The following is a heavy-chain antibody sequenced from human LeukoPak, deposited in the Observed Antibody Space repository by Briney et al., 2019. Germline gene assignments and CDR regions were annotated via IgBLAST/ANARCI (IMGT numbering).Heavy chain of an antibody. CDR3: ARAPSEIGGYYPEYFRH. J-gene: IGHJ1*01. V-gene: IGHV3-74*01. CDR2: IKSDGKT. CDR1: GFTFSSYW. Sequence: GGSLRLSCAASGFTFSSYWMHWVRQAPGKGLVWVSRIKSDGKTNYAASVKSRFTISRDNAKNTVSLQMNSLRAEDTGVYYCARAPSEIGGYYPEYFRHWGQGTLVRVSS. D-gene: IGHD3-22*01.